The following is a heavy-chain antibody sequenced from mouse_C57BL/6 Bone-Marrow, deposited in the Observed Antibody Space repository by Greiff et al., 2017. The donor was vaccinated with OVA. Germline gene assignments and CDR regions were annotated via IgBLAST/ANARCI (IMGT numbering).Heavy chain of an antibody. Sequence: EVQLQESGPGLAKPSQPLSLTCSVTGYSITSDYWNWIRKFPGNKLEYMGYISYSGSTYYNPSLKSRISITRDTSKNQYYLQLNSVTTEDTATYYCARSLSTVVATPWYFDVWGTGTTVTVSS. CDR3: ARSLSTVVATPWYFDV. V-gene: IGHV3-8*01. D-gene: IGHD1-1*01. CDR1: GYSITSDY. J-gene: IGHJ1*03. CDR2: ISYSGST.